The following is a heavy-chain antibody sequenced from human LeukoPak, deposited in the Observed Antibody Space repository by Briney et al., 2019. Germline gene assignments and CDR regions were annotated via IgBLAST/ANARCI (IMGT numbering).Heavy chain of an antibody. J-gene: IGHJ6*03. Sequence: GASVKVSCKASGGTFSSYAISWVRQAPGQGLEWMGWINPNSGGTNYAQKFQGRVTMTRDTSISTAYMELRSLRSDDTAVYYCARVLIAVAGTVHYYYYMDVWGKGTTVTVSS. CDR1: GGTFSSYA. CDR2: INPNSGGT. V-gene: IGHV1-2*02. CDR3: ARVLIAVAGTVHYYYYMDV. D-gene: IGHD6-19*01.